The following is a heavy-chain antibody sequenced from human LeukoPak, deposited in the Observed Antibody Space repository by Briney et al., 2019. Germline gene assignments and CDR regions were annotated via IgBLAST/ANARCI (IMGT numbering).Heavy chain of an antibody. CDR1: GGTFSTYA. D-gene: IGHD6-13*01. CDR3: ARDPCGYGRACYWLDP. J-gene: IGHJ5*02. Sequence: SVKVSCKASGGTFSTYAINWVRQAPGQGLGWMGRISPILGVANYAQKIQGRVTITADKSTATAYMELSSLRSEDTAVYYCARDPCGYGRACYWLDPWGQGTLVTVSS. V-gene: IGHV1-69*04. CDR2: ISPILGVA.